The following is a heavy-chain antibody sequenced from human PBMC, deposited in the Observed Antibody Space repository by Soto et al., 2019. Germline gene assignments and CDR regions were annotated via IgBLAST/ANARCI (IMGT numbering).Heavy chain of an antibody. CDR3: ARDPMATMGGDFDS. J-gene: IGHJ4*02. Sequence: QVQLVESGGGVVQPGRSLRLSCEGSGFSFSGYALHWVRQAPGKGLEWVAVISYDGTKEYYADSVKGRFTISRDNSKNTRYLQMNSLRPEDTAVYYCARDPMATMGGDFDSWGQGTLVTVSS. CDR2: ISYDGTKE. CDR1: GFSFSGYA. D-gene: IGHD5-12*01. V-gene: IGHV3-30-3*01.